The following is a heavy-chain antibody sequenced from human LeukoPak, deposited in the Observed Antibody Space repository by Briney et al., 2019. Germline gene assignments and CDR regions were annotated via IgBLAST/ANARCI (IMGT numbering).Heavy chain of an antibody. CDR3: ARDGGDDFFDY. CDR2: IRSSSSFT. D-gene: IGHD3-16*01. V-gene: IGHV3-21*06. Sequence: GGSLRLSCAASGFTFSTYNMNWVRQAPGKGLEWVSTIRSSSSFTFYADSVKGRFSISRDNAKNLLYLQMNSLRAEDTAVYYCARDGGDDFFDYWGQGILVTVSS. J-gene: IGHJ4*02. CDR1: GFTFSTYN.